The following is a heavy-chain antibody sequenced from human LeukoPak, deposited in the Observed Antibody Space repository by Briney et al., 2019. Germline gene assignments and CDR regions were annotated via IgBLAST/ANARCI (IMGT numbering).Heavy chain of an antibody. Sequence: PSETLSLTCTVSGGSISSSSYYWGWIRQPPGKGLEWIGSIYYSGSTYYNPSLKSRVTISVDTSKNQFSLKLSSVTAADTAVYYCARRLAAAAGRWFDPWGQGTLVTVSS. J-gene: IGHJ5*02. CDR2: IYYSGST. V-gene: IGHV4-39*01. CDR3: ARRLAAAAGRWFDP. CDR1: GGSISSSSYY. D-gene: IGHD6-13*01.